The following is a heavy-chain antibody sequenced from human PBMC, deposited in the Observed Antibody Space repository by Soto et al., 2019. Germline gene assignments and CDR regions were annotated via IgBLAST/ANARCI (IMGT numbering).Heavy chain of an antibody. CDR3: ATLPHYGSGRYGFDY. V-gene: IGHV3-74*01. Sequence: EVQLVESGGGLVQPGGSLRLSCAVSGFTFSRYWMHWVRQAPGQGLVWVSRIKSDGSNTSYADSVKGRFTISRDNAKNTQYLQMKSLLAEDTAVYYCATLPHYGSGRYGFDYWGQGTLVTVSS. J-gene: IGHJ4*02. CDR1: GFTFSRYW. CDR2: IKSDGSNT. D-gene: IGHD3-10*01.